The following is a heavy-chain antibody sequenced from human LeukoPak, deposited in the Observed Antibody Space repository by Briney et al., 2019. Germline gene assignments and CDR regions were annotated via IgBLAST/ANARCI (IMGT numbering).Heavy chain of an antibody. J-gene: IGHJ4*02. CDR1: GFTLNRYW. Sequence: GGSLRLSCAASGFTLNRYWMSWVRQAPGKGLEWVANINEDGGERHYVDSVKGRFTISRDNAKNSLYLQMNSLRAEDTAVYYWAGGGNLENWGGGTLVTVSS. V-gene: IGHV3-7*01. CDR2: INEDGGER. D-gene: IGHD1-14*01. CDR3: AGGGNLEN.